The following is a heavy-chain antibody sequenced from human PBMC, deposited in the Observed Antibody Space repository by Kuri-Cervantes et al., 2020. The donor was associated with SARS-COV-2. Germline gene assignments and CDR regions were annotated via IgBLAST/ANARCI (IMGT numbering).Heavy chain of an antibody. D-gene: IGHD2-2*01. Sequence: GESLKISCSASGFTFSTHAMHWVRQAPGKGLEWVAVIWYDGSNKYYADSVKGRFTISRDNSKNTLYLQMNSLRAEDTAVYYCARDLVPAAMLDYWGQGTLVTVSS. CDR1: GFTFSTHA. V-gene: IGHV3-33*08. J-gene: IGHJ4*02. CDR2: IWYDGSNK. CDR3: ARDLVPAAMLDY.